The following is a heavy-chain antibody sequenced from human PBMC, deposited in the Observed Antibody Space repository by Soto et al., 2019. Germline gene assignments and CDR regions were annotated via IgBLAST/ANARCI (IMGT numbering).Heavy chain of an antibody. V-gene: IGHV4-31*03. J-gene: IGHJ5*02. CDR1: GGSINSGGYF. CDR3: PSFHNTSPGWFDP. D-gene: IGHD1-20*01. CDR2: IYHSGIT. Sequence: KSSETLSLTCIVSGGSINSGGYFWSWIRQHPGKGLECIGYIYHSGITYYNPSLKSRVTISVDTSKNEFSLQLRSVTAADTAVYFCPSFHNTSPGWFDPWGQGTLVTVYS.